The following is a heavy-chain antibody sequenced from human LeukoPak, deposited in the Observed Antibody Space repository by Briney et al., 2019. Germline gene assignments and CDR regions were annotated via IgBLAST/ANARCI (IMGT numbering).Heavy chain of an antibody. D-gene: IGHD6-13*01. J-gene: IGHJ5*02. CDR2: INHSGST. CDR1: GGSFSGYY. Sequence: SETLSLTCAVYGGSFSGYYWSWIRQPPGKGLEWIGEINHSGSTNYNPPLKSRVTISVDTSKNQFSLKLSSVTAADTAVYYCARQYSNNWYDDRGWFDPWGQGTLVTVSS. CDR3: ARQYSNNWYDDRGWFDP. V-gene: IGHV4-34*01.